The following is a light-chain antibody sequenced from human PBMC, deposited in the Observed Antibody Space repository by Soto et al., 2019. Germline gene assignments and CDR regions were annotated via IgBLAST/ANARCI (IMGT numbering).Light chain of an antibody. J-gene: IGKJ4*01. CDR1: QSLVHSDGNTY. CDR2: KIP. CDR3: LHPTHFPLP. V-gene: IGKV2-24*01. Sequence: DIVMTQTPLSSPVTLGQPASISCRSSQSLVHSDGNTYLSWLQQRPGQPPRLLIYKIPNRFSGVPHSFSGRGAGTDFTLNISSVDAEDFVLYYFLHPTHFPLPFGGAPKVQIK.